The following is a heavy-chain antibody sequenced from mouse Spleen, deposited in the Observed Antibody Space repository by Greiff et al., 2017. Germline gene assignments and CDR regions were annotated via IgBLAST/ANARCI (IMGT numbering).Heavy chain of an antibody. J-gene: IGHJ4*01. CDR2: IDPSDSYT. Sequence: VQLQQPGAELVKPGASVKLSCKASGYTFTSYWMQWVKQRPGQGLEWIGEIDPSDSYTNYNQKFKGKATLTVDTSSSTAYMQLSSLTSEDSAVYYCANRYDAMDYWGQGTSVTVSS. V-gene: IGHV1-50*01. D-gene: IGHD2-14*01. CDR3: ANRYDAMDY. CDR1: GYTFTSYW.